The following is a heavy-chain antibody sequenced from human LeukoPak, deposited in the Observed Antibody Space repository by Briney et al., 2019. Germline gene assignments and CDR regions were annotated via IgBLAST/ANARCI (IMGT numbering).Heavy chain of an antibody. Sequence: GGSLRLSCAASGFTFSSYWMSWVRQAPGKGLEWVANIKQDGSEKYYVDSVKGRFTISRDNAKNSLYLQMNSLRAEDTAVYYCARVTTYSYYYMDVWGKGTTVTVSS. J-gene: IGHJ6*03. CDR2: IKQDGSEK. CDR3: ARVTTYSYYYMDV. V-gene: IGHV3-7*04. CDR1: GFTFSSYW. D-gene: IGHD4-11*01.